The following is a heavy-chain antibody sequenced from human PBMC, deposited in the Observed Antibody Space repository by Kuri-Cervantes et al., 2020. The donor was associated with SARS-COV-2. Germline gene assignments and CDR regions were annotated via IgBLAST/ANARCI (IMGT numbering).Heavy chain of an antibody. D-gene: IGHD4-17*01. Sequence: SLKISCAASGFTFSSYSMNWVRQAPGKVLEWGSYISSSSSTIYYADSVKGRFTISRDNAKNSLYLQMNRRRGEDTAVYYWASTGIDIWGQGTTVTVSS. V-gene: IGHV3-48*01. CDR3: ASTGIDI. J-gene: IGHJ3*02. CDR1: GFTFSSYS. CDR2: ISSSSSTI.